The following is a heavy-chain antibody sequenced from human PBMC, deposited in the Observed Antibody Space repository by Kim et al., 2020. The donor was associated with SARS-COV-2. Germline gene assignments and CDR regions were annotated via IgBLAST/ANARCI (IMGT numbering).Heavy chain of an antibody. CDR3: ARTGDGYKWVPLDY. V-gene: IGHV1-69*01. D-gene: IGHD5-12*01. J-gene: IGHJ4*02. Sequence: AQKFQGRVTITADESTSTAYMELSSLRSEDTAVYYCARTGDGYKWVPLDYWGQGTLVTVSS.